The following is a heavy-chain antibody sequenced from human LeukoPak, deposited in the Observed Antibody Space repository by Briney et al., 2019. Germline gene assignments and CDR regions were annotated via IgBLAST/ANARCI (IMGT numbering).Heavy chain of an antibody. CDR2: IYYSGST. J-gene: IGHJ5*02. CDR3: ARATYYDFWSGYSWFDP. V-gene: IGHV4-31*03. CDR1: GGSISSGGYY. D-gene: IGHD3-3*01. Sequence: SETLSLTRTVSGGSISSGGYYWSWIRQHPGKGLEWIGYIYYSGSTYYNPSLKSRVTISVDTSKNQFSLKLSSVTAADTAVYYCARATYYDFWSGYSWFDPWGQGTLVTVSS.